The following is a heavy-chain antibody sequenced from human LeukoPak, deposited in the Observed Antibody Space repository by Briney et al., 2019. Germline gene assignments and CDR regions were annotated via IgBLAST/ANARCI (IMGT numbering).Heavy chain of an antibody. CDR1: GFTFSSYA. CDR3: ANLGYCSSTSCYATVTTRTRDVGVFDY. Sequence: PGGSLRLSCAASGFTFSSYAMHWVRQAPGKGLEWVAVISYDGSNKYYADSVKGRFTISRDNSKNTLYLQMNSLRAEDTAVYYCANLGYCSSTSCYATVTTRTRDVGVFDYWGQGTLVTVSS. J-gene: IGHJ4*02. D-gene: IGHD2-2*01. V-gene: IGHV3-30*04. CDR2: ISYDGSNK.